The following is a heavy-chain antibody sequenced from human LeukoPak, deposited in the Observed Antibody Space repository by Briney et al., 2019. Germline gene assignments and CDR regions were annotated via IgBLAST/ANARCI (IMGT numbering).Heavy chain of an antibody. CDR2: IYYSGST. CDR3: ASQVNDAFDI. CDR1: GGSISSYY. V-gene: IGHV4-59*01. Sequence: PSETLSLTCTVSGGSISSYYWSWIRQPPGKGLEWIGYIYYSGSTSYNPSLKSRVTISVDTSKNQFSLKLSSVTAADTDVYYCASQVNDAFDIWGQGTMVTVSS. J-gene: IGHJ3*02.